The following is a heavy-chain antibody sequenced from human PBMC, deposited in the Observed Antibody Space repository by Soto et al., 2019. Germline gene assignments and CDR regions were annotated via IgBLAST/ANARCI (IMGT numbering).Heavy chain of an antibody. J-gene: IGHJ4*02. Sequence: QVQLVQSGAEEKKPGASVKVSCKASGYTFTSYAMHWVRQAPGQRLEWMGWINAGNGNTKYSQKFQVRVTITRDTSESTAYMELSSLRSEDTAVYYCARSIVVVTALDYWGQGTLVTVSS. V-gene: IGHV1-3*05. D-gene: IGHD2-21*02. CDR1: GYTFTSYA. CDR2: INAGNGNT. CDR3: ARSIVVVTALDY.